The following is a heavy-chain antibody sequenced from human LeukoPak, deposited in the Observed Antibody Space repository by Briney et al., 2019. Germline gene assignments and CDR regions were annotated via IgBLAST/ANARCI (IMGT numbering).Heavy chain of an antibody. J-gene: IGHJ2*01. Sequence: ASVKVSCKASGGTFSTYSIIWVRQAPGQGLEWMGRISPILGVNYYALKFQGRLTISADKSMVTAYMDLTNVTSEDTAVYYCAAVYDGAAGYFDLWGRGTLITVSS. D-gene: IGHD3-22*01. CDR3: AAVYDGAAGYFDL. CDR1: GGTFSTYS. V-gene: IGHV1-69*02. CDR2: ISPILGVN.